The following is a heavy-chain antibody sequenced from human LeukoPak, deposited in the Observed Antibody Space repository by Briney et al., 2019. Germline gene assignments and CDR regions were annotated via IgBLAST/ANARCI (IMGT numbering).Heavy chain of an antibody. CDR3: ARSVVEADYYDSSGNFDAFDI. D-gene: IGHD3-22*01. CDR2: IYYSGST. CDR1: GGSFSSGGYY. Sequence: SQTLSLTCTVSGGSFSSGGYYWSWIRQHPGKGLEWIGYIYYSGSTNYNPSLKSRVTISVDTSKNQFSLKLSSVTAADTAVYYCARSVVEADYYDSSGNFDAFDIWGQGTMVTVSS. J-gene: IGHJ3*02. V-gene: IGHV4-61*08.